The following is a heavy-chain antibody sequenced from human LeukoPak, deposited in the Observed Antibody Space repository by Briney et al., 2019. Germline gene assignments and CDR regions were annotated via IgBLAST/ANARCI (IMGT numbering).Heavy chain of an antibody. J-gene: IGHJ4*02. Sequence: GGSLRLSCAASGFTLSSYAMTWVRQAPGKGLEWVSAISGSGSSIYYADSVKGRFTISRDNSKNTLYLQMNSLRAEDTAICYCAKDSRGSAVRVFDYWGQGILVIVSS. D-gene: IGHD2-15*01. CDR2: ISGSGSSI. CDR1: GFTLSSYA. V-gene: IGHV3-23*01. CDR3: AKDSRGSAVRVFDY.